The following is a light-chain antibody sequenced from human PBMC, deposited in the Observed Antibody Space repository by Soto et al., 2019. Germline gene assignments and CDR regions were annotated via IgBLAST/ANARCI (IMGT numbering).Light chain of an antibody. CDR3: QNNNSAPLT. CDR2: AAS. Sequence: DIQMTQSPSSLSASVGDRVTITCRASQSIGNYVAWYQQKPGKVPKLLIYAASTLQSGVPSRFSGSGSGTVFPLTISILQPEDVANYYCQNNNSAPLTFGRGTKVEIK. J-gene: IGKJ4*01. V-gene: IGKV1-27*01. CDR1: QSIGNY.